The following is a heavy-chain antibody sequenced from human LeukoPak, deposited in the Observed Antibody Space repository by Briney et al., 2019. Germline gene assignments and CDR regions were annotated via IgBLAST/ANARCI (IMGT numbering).Heavy chain of an antibody. CDR3: ARGLAGYSYAYFDY. Sequence: GRSLRLSCAASGFTFSSCDMHWVRQAPGKGLEWVIVISYDGSNKYHADSVKGRFTISRDNAKNSLYLQMNSLRAEDTAVYYCARGLAGYSYAYFDYWGQGTLVTVSS. V-gene: IGHV3-30*03. D-gene: IGHD5-18*01. CDR2: ISYDGSNK. J-gene: IGHJ4*02. CDR1: GFTFSSCD.